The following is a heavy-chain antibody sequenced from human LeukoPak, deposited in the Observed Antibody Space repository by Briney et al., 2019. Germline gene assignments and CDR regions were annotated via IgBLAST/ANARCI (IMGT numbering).Heavy chain of an antibody. CDR3: ARSGTLAESSSPPHY. D-gene: IGHD6-6*01. CDR1: GGSISSYY. V-gene: IGHV4-59*01. J-gene: IGHJ4*02. Sequence: PSETLSLTCTVSGGSISSYYWSWIRQPPGKGLEWIGFIYYSGSTNYNPSLKSQVTISVDTSKNQFSLKLSSVTAADTAVYYCARSGTLAESSSPPHYWGQGTLVTVSS. CDR2: IYYSGST.